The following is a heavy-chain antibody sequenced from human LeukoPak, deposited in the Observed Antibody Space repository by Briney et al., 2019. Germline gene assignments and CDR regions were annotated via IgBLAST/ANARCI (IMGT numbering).Heavy chain of an antibody. CDR1: GFTFISYG. CDR2: IWYDGSNK. CDR3: AKVFPIVTEYYYYMDV. V-gene: IGHV3-33*06. Sequence: GGSLRLSCAASGFTFISYGMHWVRQAPGKGLEWVAVIWYDGSNKYYADSVKGRFTISIDNSKNTLYLQMDSLRAEDTAVYYCAKVFPIVTEYYYYMDVWGKGTTVTVSS. D-gene: IGHD3-16*02. J-gene: IGHJ6*03.